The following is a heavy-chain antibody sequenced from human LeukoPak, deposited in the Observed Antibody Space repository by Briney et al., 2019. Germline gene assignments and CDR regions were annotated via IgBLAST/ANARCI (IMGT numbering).Heavy chain of an antibody. CDR3: AKAILDMTTVTSFDY. CDR2: ISWNSSSI. CDR1: GFTFDDYA. J-gene: IGHJ4*02. D-gene: IGHD4-17*01. V-gene: IGHV3-9*01. Sequence: GGSLRLSCAASGFTFDDYAMHWVRQAPGKGLEWVSGISWNSSSIGYADSVKGRFTISRDNAKNSLYLQMNSLRAEDTALYYCAKAILDMTTVTSFDYWGQGTLVTVSS.